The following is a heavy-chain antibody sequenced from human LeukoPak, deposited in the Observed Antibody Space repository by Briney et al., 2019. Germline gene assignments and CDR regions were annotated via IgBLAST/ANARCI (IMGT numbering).Heavy chain of an antibody. CDR2: IYHSGSS. Sequence: SQTLSLTCAVPGTSISSGGYSWSWIRQPPGKGLEWLGYIYHSGSSYYNPSLKSRVTISIDTSRNQFSLKLSSVTAADMAVYYCARGSEVFPYYFDYWGQGTLITVSS. CDR1: GTSISSGGYS. D-gene: IGHD2-21*01. CDR3: ARGSEVFPYYFDY. J-gene: IGHJ4*02. V-gene: IGHV4-30-2*01.